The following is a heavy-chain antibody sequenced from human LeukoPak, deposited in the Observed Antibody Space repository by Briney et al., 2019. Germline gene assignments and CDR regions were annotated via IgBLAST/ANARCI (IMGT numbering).Heavy chain of an antibody. D-gene: IGHD2-2*01. V-gene: IGHV3-21*01. CDR3: ARDSDIVVVPAAISY. CDR1: GFTFSSYS. J-gene: IGHJ4*02. Sequence: PGGSLRLSCAASGFTFSSYSMNWVRQAPGKGLEWVSSISSRSSYIYYADSVKGRFTISRDNAKNSLYLQMNSLRAEDTAVYYCARDSDIVVVPAAISYWGQGTLVTVSS. CDR2: ISSRSSYI.